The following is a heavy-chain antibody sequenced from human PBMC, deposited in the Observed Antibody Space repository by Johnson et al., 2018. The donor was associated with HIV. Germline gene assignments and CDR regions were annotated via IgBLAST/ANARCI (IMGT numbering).Heavy chain of an antibody. CDR3: TTAIVIDAFDI. CDR2: IKQDGSEK. V-gene: IGHV3-7*05. J-gene: IGHJ3*02. Sequence: VQLVESGGGVVQPGRSLRLSCAASGFTFSSYWMSWVRQAPGKGLEWVANIKQDGSEKYYVDSVKGRFTISRDNAKNSLYLQMNSLTTEDTAVYYCTTAIVIDAFDIWGQGTMVTVSS. CDR1: GFTFSSYW. D-gene: IGHD3-16*02.